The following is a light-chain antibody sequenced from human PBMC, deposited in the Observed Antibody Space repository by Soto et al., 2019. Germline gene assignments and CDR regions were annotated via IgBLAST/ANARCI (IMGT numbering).Light chain of an antibody. CDR3: QHYNNWPPST. CDR2: DAS. V-gene: IGKV3-15*01. Sequence: ILMTQSPATLSVSPGERATLSCRASQSVSNNLAWYQQKPGQAPRHLIYDASTRATGIPARFSGSGSGTHFTLTLSGLQSEDFAVYYCQHYNNWPPSTFGQGTKVEIK. J-gene: IGKJ1*01. CDR1: QSVSNN.